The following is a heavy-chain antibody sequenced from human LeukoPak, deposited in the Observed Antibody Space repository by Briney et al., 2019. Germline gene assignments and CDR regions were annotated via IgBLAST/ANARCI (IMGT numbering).Heavy chain of an antibody. V-gene: IGHV3-30*04. CDR1: GFTFSSYA. CDR3: AISLGFWSGYFKNTLGY. D-gene: IGHD3-3*01. CDR2: ISYDGSNK. Sequence: QPGGSLRLSCAASGFTFSSYAMHWVRQAPGKGLEWVAVISYDGSNKYYADSVKGRFTISRDNSKNTLYLQMNSLRAEDTAVYYCAISLGFWSGYFKNTLGYWGQGTLVTVSS. J-gene: IGHJ4*02.